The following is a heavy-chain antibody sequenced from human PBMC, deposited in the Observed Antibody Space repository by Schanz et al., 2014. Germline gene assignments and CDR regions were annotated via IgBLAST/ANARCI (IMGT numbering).Heavy chain of an antibody. J-gene: IGHJ6*02. CDR3: ARGASRDYFAMDV. CDR2: ISSSGSYI. V-gene: IGHV3-21*01. CDR1: GFAFSAYS. Sequence: EVQLVESGGGLVKPGGSLRLSCAASGFAFSAYSMNWVRQAPGKGLEWVSSISSSGSYIYFPDSVKGRFTISRDNAKNSLYLQMNSLRAEDTAVYYCARGASRDYFAMDVWGQGTTVTVSS.